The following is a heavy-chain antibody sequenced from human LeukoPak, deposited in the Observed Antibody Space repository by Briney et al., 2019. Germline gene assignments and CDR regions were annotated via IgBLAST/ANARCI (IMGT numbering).Heavy chain of an antibody. Sequence: GGSLRLSCAASGFPLSSYAMSWVRQAPGKGLEWVSAISGSGGSTYYADSVKGRFTISRDNSKNTLYLQMNSLRAEDTAVYYCAKYPRRNPSNFDYWGQGTLVTVSS. V-gene: IGHV3-23*01. J-gene: IGHJ4*02. CDR2: ISGSGGST. CDR1: GFPLSSYA. CDR3: AKYPRRNPSNFDY.